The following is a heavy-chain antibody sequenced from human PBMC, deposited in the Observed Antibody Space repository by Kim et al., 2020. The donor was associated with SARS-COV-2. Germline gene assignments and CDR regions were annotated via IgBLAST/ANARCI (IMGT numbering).Heavy chain of an antibody. Sequence: ADSLKGRFTIFIDNCKNTLYLQMNSLRAEDTAVYYCVRGGSSWTLGYFDLWGRGTLVTVSS. V-gene: IGHV3-23*01. CDR3: VRGGSSWTLGYFDL. J-gene: IGHJ2*01. D-gene: IGHD6-13*01.